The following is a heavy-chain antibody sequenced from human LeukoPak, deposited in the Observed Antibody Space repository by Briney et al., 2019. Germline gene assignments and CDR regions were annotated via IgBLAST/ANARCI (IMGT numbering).Heavy chain of an antibody. Sequence: GGSLRLSCAASGFTFSNAWMSWVRQAPGKGLEWVGRIKRKTDGGTTDCAAPVKGRFTISRDDSKNTLYLQMNSLKTEDTAVYYCITGGGSGWYLEYWGQGTLVTVSS. CDR1: GFTFSNAW. J-gene: IGHJ4*02. CDR2: IKRKTDGGTT. CDR3: ITGGGSGWYLEY. D-gene: IGHD6-19*01. V-gene: IGHV3-15*01.